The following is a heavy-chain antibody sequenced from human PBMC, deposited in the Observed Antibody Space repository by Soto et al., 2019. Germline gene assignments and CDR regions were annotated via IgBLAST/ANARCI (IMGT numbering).Heavy chain of an antibody. D-gene: IGHD6-19*01. V-gene: IGHV3-30*18. J-gene: IGHJ6*02. CDR1: GFTFSSYG. CDR2: ISYDGSNK. Sequence: PGGALRLACSDSGFTFSSYGMHWVRQAPGKGLEWVAVISYDGSNKYYADSVKGRFTISRDNSKITLYLQMNSLRAEDTAVYYCAKDSAPGIAVAGQGVDYYYYYGMGGWGQLPTVSVPS. CDR3: AKDSAPGIAVAGQGVDYYYYYGMGG.